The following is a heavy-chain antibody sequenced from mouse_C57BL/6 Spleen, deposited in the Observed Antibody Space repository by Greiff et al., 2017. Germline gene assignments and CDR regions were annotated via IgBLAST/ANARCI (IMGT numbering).Heavy chain of an antibody. CDR3: TREGYDYDGDYYAMDY. D-gene: IGHD2-4*01. V-gene: IGHV5-9-1*02. J-gene: IGHJ4*01. CDR2: ISSGGDYI. Sequence: EVQLVESGEGLVKPGGSLKLSCAASGFTFSSYTMSWVRQTPETRLEWVAYISSGGDYIYYADTVKGRFTISRDNARNTLYLQMSSLKSEDTAMYYCTREGYDYDGDYYAMDYWGQGTSVTVSS. CDR1: GFTFSSYT.